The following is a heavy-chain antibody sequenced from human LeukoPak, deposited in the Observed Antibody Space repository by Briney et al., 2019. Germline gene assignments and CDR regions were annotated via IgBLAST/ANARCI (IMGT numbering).Heavy chain of an antibody. CDR3: ARLGYYYDSSGYLRREGFDY. CDR1: GGSISSGGYY. J-gene: IGHJ4*02. CDR2: IYYSGST. D-gene: IGHD3-22*01. Sequence: SQTLSLTCTVSGGSISSGGYYWSWIRQHPGKGLEWIGYIYYSGSTYYNPSLKSRVTISVDTSKNQFSLKLSPVTAADTAVYYCARLGYYYDSSGYLRREGFDYWGQGTLVTVSS. V-gene: IGHV4-31*03.